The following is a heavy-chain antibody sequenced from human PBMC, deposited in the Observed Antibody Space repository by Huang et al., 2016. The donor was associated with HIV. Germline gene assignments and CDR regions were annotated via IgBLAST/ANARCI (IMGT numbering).Heavy chain of an antibody. CDR2: INGDGSST. V-gene: IGHV3-74*01. CDR1: GFTFSSYW. CDR3: ARDSQQWLVEDY. J-gene: IGHJ4*02. D-gene: IGHD6-19*01. Sequence: EVQLVESGGGLVQPGGSLRLSCAASGFTFSSYWIHWVRQAPGKGVVVVSRINGDGSSTSYADSVKGRFTISRDNAKNTLYLQMNSLRAEDTAVYYCARDSQQWLVEDYWGQGTPVTVSS.